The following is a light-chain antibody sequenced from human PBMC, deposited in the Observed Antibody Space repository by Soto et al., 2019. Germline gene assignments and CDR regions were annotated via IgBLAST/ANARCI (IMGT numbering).Light chain of an antibody. Sequence: DIQLTQSPSFLSTSVGDRVTITCRASQGISSYLSWYQQKPGKAPKLLICPASTLQSGVPSRFSGSGSGTEFTLTISSLQPEDFATYYCQQLNSYPRTFGQGTKVEIK. V-gene: IGKV1-9*01. J-gene: IGKJ1*01. CDR2: PAS. CDR3: QQLNSYPRT. CDR1: QGISSY.